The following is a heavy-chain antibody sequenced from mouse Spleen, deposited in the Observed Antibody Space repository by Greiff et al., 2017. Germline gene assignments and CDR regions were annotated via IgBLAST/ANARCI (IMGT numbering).Heavy chain of an antibody. D-gene: IGHD1-1*01. CDR3: ASGGFITTVVGYFDY. CDR1: GYTFTSYW. Sequence: QVQLKQPGAELVKPGASVKLSCKASGYTFTSYWMHWVKQRPGRGLEWIGRIDPNSGGTKYNEKFKSKATLTVDKPSSTAYMQLSSLTSEDSAVYYCASGGFITTVVGYFDYWGQGTTLTVSS. CDR2: IDPNSGGT. V-gene: IGHV1-72*01. J-gene: IGHJ2*01.